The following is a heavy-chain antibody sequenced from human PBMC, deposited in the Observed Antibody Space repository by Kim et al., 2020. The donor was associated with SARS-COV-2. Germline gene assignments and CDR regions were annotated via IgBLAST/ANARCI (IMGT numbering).Heavy chain of an antibody. D-gene: IGHD4-17*01. CDR3: AKESGNDYGDQVDYG. CDR2: LSVICFLT. J-gene: IGHJ6*01. CDR1: GFTFSRYA. V-gene: IGHV3-23*01. Sequence: GGSLRLSCAASGFTFSRYAMSWVRQAPLPFLSWVSSLSVICFLTYYSWSVKGRVTISRDESKNTMYLQMNSLRAEDTAGYYCAKESGNDYGDQVDYG.